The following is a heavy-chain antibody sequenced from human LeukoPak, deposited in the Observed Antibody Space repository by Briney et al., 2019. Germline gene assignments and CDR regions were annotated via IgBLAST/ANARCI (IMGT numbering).Heavy chain of an antibody. J-gene: IGHJ4*02. CDR2: ISGSGGST. V-gene: IGHV3-23*01. Sequence: SGGSLRLSCAASGFTFSSYAMSWVRQAPGKWLEWVSAISGSGGSTYYADVVKGRFTISRDNSKNTLYLQMNSLRAEDTAVYYCAKSLDYGDSSFDYWGQGTLITVSS. D-gene: IGHD4-17*01. CDR3: AKSLDYGDSSFDY. CDR1: GFTFSSYA.